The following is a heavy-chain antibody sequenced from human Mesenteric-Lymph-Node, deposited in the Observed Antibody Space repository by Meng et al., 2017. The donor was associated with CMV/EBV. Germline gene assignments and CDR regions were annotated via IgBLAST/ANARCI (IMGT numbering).Heavy chain of an antibody. V-gene: IGHV4-39*07. CDR3: ASLSMVRGVIPSGDV. CDR2: MYYSGST. CDR1: GGSISRTSYY. Sequence: SETLSLTCTVSGGSISRTSYYWGWIRQPPGKGLEWIGSMYYSGSTYYNPSLKSRVTLSLDTSNNQFSLKLSSVTAADTDVYYCASLSMVRGVIPSGDVWGQGTTVTVSS. D-gene: IGHD3-10*01. J-gene: IGHJ6*02.